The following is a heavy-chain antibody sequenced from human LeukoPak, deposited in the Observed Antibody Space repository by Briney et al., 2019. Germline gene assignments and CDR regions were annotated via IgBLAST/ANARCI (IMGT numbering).Heavy chain of an antibody. Sequence: SGTLSLTCAVYGGSFSGYYWSWIRQPPGKGLEWIGEINHSGSTNYNPSLKSRVTISVDTSKNQFPLKLSSVTAADTAVYYCARGLTYYDFWSGYYPYLNWFDPWGQGTLVTVSS. J-gene: IGHJ5*02. CDR2: INHSGST. CDR3: ARGLTYYDFWSGYYPYLNWFDP. D-gene: IGHD3-3*01. V-gene: IGHV4-34*01. CDR1: GGSFSGYY.